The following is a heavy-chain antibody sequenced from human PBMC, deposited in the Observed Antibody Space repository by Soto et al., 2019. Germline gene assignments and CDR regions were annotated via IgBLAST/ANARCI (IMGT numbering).Heavy chain of an antibody. Sequence: QVQLVQSGAELKKPGASVKVSCKASGNTVPNYAIHWVRQAPGQRLEWMGWINGGNGNTYYSEHFQGRVTFTRDTXXXXXXXXXXXXXXXXXXXXXXXXXXXXXXXXXYIDXFNYWGQGALVTVSS. CDR2: INGGNGNT. CDR1: GNTVPNYA. V-gene: IGHV1-3*01. J-gene: IGHJ4*02. CDR3: XXXXXXXXXXXYIDXFNY.